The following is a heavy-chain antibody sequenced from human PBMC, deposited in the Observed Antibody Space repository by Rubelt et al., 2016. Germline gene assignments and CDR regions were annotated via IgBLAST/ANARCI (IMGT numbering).Heavy chain of an antibody. CDR2: INHSGST. CDR3: ASAMGSGLYYYYGMDV. CDR1: GGSFSGYY. J-gene: IGHJ6*02. Sequence: QVQLQQWGAGLLKPSETLSLTCAVYGGSFSGYYWSWIRQPPGKGLEWIGEINHSGSTNYNPSLKRRVTRSVDTSKIQVSLKLSSVTAADTAVYYWASAMGSGLYYYYGMDVWGQGTTVTVSS. V-gene: IGHV4-34*01. D-gene: IGHD6-19*01.